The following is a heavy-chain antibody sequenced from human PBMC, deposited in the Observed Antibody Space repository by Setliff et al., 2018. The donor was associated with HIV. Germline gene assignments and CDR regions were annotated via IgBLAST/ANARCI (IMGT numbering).Heavy chain of an antibody. V-gene: IGHV1-46*01. CDR1: GYTFTSYY. D-gene: IGHD3-10*01. J-gene: IGHJ3*01. CDR2: INPSGVTT. Sequence: ASVKVSCKASGYTFTSYYMHWVRLGPGQGLEWVGMINPSGVTTNYAQKFQGRITMTRDTSTSTVYMELRSLRSEDTAVYYCARRGVEFRELLYSIGAFDLWGQGTMVTVSS. CDR3: ARRGVEFRELLYSIGAFDL.